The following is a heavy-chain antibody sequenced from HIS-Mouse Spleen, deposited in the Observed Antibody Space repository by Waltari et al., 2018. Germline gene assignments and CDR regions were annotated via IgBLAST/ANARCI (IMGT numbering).Heavy chain of an antibody. Sequence: EVQLVESGGGLVQPGGSLKLSCAASGFTFSGSAMHWVRQASGKGLRWVGRIRSKANSEATAYAASVKGRFTISRDDSKNTAYRQMNSLKTEDTAVYYCTGGSWSGYYFDYWGQGTLVTVSS. CDR2: IRSKANSEAT. J-gene: IGHJ4*02. V-gene: IGHV3-73*01. D-gene: IGHD3-3*01. CDR3: TGGSWSGYYFDY. CDR1: GFTFSGSA.